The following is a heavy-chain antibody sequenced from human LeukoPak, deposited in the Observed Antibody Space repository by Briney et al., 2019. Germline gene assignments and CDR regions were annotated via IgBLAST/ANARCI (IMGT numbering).Heavy chain of an antibody. CDR2: IIPIFGTA. J-gene: IGHJ4*02. CDR1: GGTFSSYA. CDR3: ARAVVVVAAPFDY. D-gene: IGHD2-15*01. V-gene: IGHV1-69*01. Sequence: SVKVSCKASGGTFSSYAISWVRQAPGQGLEWMGGIIPIFGTANYAQKFQGRVTITADESTSTAYMELSSLRSEDTAVYYCARAVVVVAAPFDYWGQGTLVTVSS.